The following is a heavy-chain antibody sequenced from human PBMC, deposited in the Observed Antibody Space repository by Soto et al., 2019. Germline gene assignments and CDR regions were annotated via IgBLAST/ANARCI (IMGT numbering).Heavy chain of an antibody. CDR3: AKVSNNGGVLIRYFDL. D-gene: IGHD2-8*01. Sequence: GGSLRLSCEASGFKFSDYHTSWIRQARGKGLEWVSGITGNGGNTYYADSVKGRFTISRDNSKDTLSLLMNSLTVEDTAAYYCAKVSNNGGVLIRYFDLWGRGTLVTVSS. J-gene: IGHJ2*01. CDR2: ITGNGGNT. CDR1: GFKFSDYH. V-gene: IGHV3-23*01.